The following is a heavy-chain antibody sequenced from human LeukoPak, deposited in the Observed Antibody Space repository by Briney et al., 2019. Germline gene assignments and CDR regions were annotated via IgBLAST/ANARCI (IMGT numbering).Heavy chain of an antibody. V-gene: IGHV4-39*02. CDR3: ASAPRQTSIGGLDY. CDR2: ISNTGVT. CDR1: GGSISSSPYY. J-gene: IGHJ4*02. Sequence: SETLSLTCTVSGGSISSSPYYWGWIRQPPGKGLEWIGAISNTGVTYYNPSLRSRVTIFADTSKNHFSLNLRSVTAADTALYYCASAPRQTSIGGLDYWGQGTLVTVSS. D-gene: IGHD3-16*01.